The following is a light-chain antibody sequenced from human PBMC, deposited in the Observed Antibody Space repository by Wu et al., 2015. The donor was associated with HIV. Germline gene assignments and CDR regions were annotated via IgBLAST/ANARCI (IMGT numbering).Light chain of an antibody. V-gene: IGKV3-15*01. CDR2: DAS. J-gene: IGKJ4*01. CDR3: QQYDNWPLT. Sequence: DIVMMQSPATLSVSPGERATLSCRASQSVATNLAWYQQKPGQAPRLLIYDASTRATGIPARFSGSGSGTEFTLTISSVQSEDFAVYYCQQYDNWPLTFGGGTKVEI. CDR1: QSVATN.